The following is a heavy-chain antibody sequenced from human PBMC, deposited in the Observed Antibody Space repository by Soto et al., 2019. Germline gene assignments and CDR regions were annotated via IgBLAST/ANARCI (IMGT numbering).Heavy chain of an antibody. Sequence: PGGSMRLSCAASGFNFSNAWMNWVRQAQGKGLEWVGRIKSKTDGGTTDYAAPVKGRFTISRDDSKNTPSLQTNSLKTEDTAVYYCTTGESGGYSNSIYYYYYGMDVWGQGTTVTVSS. CDR2: IKSKTDGGTT. V-gene: IGHV3-15*07. CDR3: TTGESGGYSNSIYYYYYGMDV. J-gene: IGHJ6*02. CDR1: GFNFSNAW. D-gene: IGHD4-4*01.